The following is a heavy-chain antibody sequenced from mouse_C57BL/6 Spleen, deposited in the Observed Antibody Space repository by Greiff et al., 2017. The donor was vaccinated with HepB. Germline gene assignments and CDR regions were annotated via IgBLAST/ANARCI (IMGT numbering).Heavy chain of an antibody. CDR2: IYPRSGNT. CDR1: GYTFTSYG. V-gene: IGHV1-81*01. CDR3: ARERVYGSSFAWFAY. J-gene: IGHJ3*01. Sequence: QVQLQQSGAELARPGASVKLSCKASGYTFTSYGISWVKQRTGQGLEWIGGIYPRSGNTYYNEKFKGKATLTADKSSSTAYMELRSLTSEDSAVYFCARERVYGSSFAWFAYWGQGTLVTVSA. D-gene: IGHD1-1*01.